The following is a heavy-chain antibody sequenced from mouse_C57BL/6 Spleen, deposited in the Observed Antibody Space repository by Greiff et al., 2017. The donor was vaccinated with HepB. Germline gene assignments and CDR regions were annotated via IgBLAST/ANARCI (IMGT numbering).Heavy chain of an antibody. J-gene: IGHJ3*01. CDR1: GYTFTDYN. V-gene: IGHV1-18*01. D-gene: IGHD2-1*01. CDR2: INPNNGGT. Sequence: EVKLQESGPELVKPGASVKIPCKASGYTFTDYNMDWVKQSRGKSLEWIGDINPNNGGTIYNQKFKGKATLTVDKSSSTAYMGLRRLTSEDTAVYCCARGYGNYKEVFAYWGQGTLVTVSA. CDR3: ARGYGNYKEVFAY.